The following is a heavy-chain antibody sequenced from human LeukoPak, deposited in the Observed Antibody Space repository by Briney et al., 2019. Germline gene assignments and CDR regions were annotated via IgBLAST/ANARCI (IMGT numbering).Heavy chain of an antibody. J-gene: IGHJ4*02. CDR2: IYSGGST. D-gene: IGHD6-19*01. CDR1: GFTFSDHY. V-gene: IGHV3-66*01. CDR3: ATSGWWGYFDY. Sequence: GGSLRLSCVASGFTFSDHYMSWVRQAPGKGLEWVSIIYSGGSTYYADSVRGRFTIPRDNSKNTLYLLMNSLRAEDTAVYYCATSGWWGYFDYWGQGTLVTVSS.